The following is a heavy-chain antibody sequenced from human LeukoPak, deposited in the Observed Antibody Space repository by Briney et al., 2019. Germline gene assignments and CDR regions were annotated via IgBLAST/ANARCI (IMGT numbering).Heavy chain of an antibody. D-gene: IGHD6-13*01. V-gene: IGHV4-34*01. CDR2: INHSGST. CDR3: ARGVYSSSWTPPGY. CDR1: GGSFSGYY. J-gene: IGHJ4*02. Sequence: SETLSLTCAVYGGSFSGYYWSWIRQPPGKGLEWIGEINHSGSTNYNPSLKSRVTISVDTSKNQFSLKLSSVTAADTTVYYCARGVYSSSWTPPGYWGQGTLVTVSS.